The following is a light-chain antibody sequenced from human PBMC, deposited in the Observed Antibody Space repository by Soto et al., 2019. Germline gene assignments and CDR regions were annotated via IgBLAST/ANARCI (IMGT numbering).Light chain of an antibody. CDR2: EVS. Sequence: QSVLTQPASVSGSPGQSITISCTGTSSDVGGYNYVPWCQQHPGKAPQLMIYEVSNRPSGVSNRFSGSKSGNTASLTISGLQAEDEADYYCSSYTSSSTYVFGTGTKVTVL. V-gene: IGLV2-14*01. CDR3: SSYTSSSTYV. CDR1: SSDVGGYNY. J-gene: IGLJ1*01.